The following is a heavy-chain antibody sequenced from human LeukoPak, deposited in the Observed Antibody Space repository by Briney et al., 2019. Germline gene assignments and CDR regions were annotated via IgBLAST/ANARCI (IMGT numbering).Heavy chain of an antibody. CDR2: INPNSGGT. J-gene: IGHJ4*02. D-gene: IGHD6-19*01. CDR3: ARDRVAVAGLYYFDY. CDR1: GYTFTGYY. V-gene: IGHV1-2*02. Sequence: ASVKVSCKASGYTFTGYYMHWVRQAPGQGLEWMGWINPNSGGTNYAQKFRGRVTMTRDTSISTAYMELSRLRSDDTAVYYCARDRVAVAGLYYFDYWGQGTLVTVSS.